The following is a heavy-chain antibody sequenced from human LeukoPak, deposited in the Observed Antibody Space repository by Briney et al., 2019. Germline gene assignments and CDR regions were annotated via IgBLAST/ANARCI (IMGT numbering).Heavy chain of an antibody. CDR1: GFTFSDYY. D-gene: IGHD1-26*01. CDR2: ISSSGSTI. CDR3: ASAPDGSWELYYFDY. J-gene: IGHJ4*02. V-gene: IGHV3-11*01. Sequence: SGGSLRLSCAASGFTFSDYYMSWIRQAPGKGLEWVSYISSSGSTIYYADSVKGRFTISRDNAKNSLYLQMNSLRAEDTAVYYCASAPDGSWELYYFDYWGQGTLVTVTS.